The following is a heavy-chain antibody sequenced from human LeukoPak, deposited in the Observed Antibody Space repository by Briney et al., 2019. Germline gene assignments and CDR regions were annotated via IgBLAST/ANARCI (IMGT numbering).Heavy chain of an antibody. Sequence: GGSLRLSCAASGFTLSTYWMHWVRQVPGKGLLWVPRIKGDGKDTPYADFVKGRFTISRDNAKNMVYLQMNSLRVEDTGVYYCARGSSSGWPDYFDHWGQGALVTVSS. D-gene: IGHD6-19*01. V-gene: IGHV3-74*01. CDR1: GFTLSTYW. J-gene: IGHJ4*02. CDR3: ARGSSSGWPDYFDH. CDR2: IKGDGKDT.